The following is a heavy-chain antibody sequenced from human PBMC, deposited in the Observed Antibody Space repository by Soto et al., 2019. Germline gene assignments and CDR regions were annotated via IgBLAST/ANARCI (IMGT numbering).Heavy chain of an antibody. V-gene: IGHV3-43*01. CDR2: ISWDGGST. CDR3: AKDRGFCATITCYAFDC. D-gene: IGHD2-2*01. J-gene: IGHJ4*02. CDR1: GFTFEDYT. Sequence: LRLSCATSGFTFEDYTIHWVRQSPGKRLEWVSLISWDGGSTYYADSVKGRFTISRDSRKSSLFLQMNSLTPEDTALYYCAKDRGFCATITCYAFDCWGQGPQVTVSS.